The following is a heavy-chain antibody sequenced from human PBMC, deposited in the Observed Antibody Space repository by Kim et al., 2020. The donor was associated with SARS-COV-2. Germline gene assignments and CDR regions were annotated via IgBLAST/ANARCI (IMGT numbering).Heavy chain of an antibody. Sequence: GGSLRLSCAASGFTFSSYAMSWVRQAPGKGLEWVSAISGSGGSTYYADSVKGRFTISRDNSKNTLYLQMNSLRAEDTAVYYCAKDTGYYYDSSGYYYYGMDVWGQGTTVTVSS. CDR2: ISGSGGST. D-gene: IGHD3-22*01. J-gene: IGHJ6*02. CDR3: AKDTGYYYDSSGYYYYGMDV. CDR1: GFTFSSYA. V-gene: IGHV3-23*01.